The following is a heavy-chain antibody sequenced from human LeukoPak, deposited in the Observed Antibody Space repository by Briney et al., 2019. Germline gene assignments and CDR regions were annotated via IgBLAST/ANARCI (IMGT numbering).Heavy chain of an antibody. Sequence: GGSLRLSCAASGFTFSSYAMSWVRQAPGKGLEWVSAISGSGGSTYYADSVKGRFTISRDNSKNTLYLQMNSLRAEDTAVYYCAKDGSSDGILTGYLHWGQGTLVTVSS. J-gene: IGHJ4*02. V-gene: IGHV3-23*01. D-gene: IGHD3-9*01. CDR1: GFTFSSYA. CDR2: ISGSGGST. CDR3: AKDGSSDGILTGYLH.